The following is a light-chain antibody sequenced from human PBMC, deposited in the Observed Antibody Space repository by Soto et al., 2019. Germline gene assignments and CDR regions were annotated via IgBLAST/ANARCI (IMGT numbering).Light chain of an antibody. CDR1: QSLVYSDGNTY. Sequence: DAVMTQSPLSLPVTLGQPSSISFSSSQSLVYSDGNTYLSWFQQRPGQSPRRLIHKVSNRDSGVPERFSGSGSGTDFTLKIGRVEAEDVGVYYCMQGTHWPRTFGQGTKVDI. J-gene: IGKJ1*01. CDR3: MQGTHWPRT. V-gene: IGKV2-30*01. CDR2: KVS.